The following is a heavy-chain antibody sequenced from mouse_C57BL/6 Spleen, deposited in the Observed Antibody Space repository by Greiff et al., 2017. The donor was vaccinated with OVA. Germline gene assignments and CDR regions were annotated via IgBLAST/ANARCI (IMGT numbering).Heavy chain of an antibody. CDR1: GYTFTSYW. J-gene: IGHJ4*01. D-gene: IGHD2-1*01. CDR3: AREGYGNYNYYAMDY. CDR2: IYPGSGST. V-gene: IGHV1-55*01. Sequence: VQLQQSGAELVKPGASVKMSCKASGYTFTSYWITWVKQRPGQGLEWIGDIYPGSGSTNYNEKFKSKATLTVDTSSSTAYMQLSSLTSEDSAVYYCAREGYGNYNYYAMDYWGQGTSVTVSS.